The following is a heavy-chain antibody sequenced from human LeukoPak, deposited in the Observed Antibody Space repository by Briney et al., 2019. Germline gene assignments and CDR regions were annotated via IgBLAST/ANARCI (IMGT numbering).Heavy chain of an antibody. CDR2: IYYSGST. Sequence: SETLSLTCTVSGDSINSYYWSWLRQTPGKGLEWIGYIYYSGSTNYNPSLKSRVTISIDTSKNQFSLKLSSVTAADTAVYYCARLLTVMYFDYWGQGTLVTVSS. D-gene: IGHD4-17*01. CDR3: ARLLTVMYFDY. J-gene: IGHJ4*02. CDR1: GDSINSYY. V-gene: IGHV4-59*08.